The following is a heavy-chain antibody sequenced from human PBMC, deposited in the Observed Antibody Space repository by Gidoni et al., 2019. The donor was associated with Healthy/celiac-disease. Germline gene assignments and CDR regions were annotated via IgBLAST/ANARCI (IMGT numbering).Heavy chain of an antibody. CDR3: ARNRVRSSFDY. CDR2: IYYRGST. J-gene: IGHJ4*02. D-gene: IGHD4-17*01. Sequence: QLQLQESGPGLVKPSETLSLTCTVSGGSISSSSYYWGWIRQPPGKGLEWIGSIYYRGSTYYNPSLKSRVTISVDTSKNQFSLKLSSVTAADTAVYYCARNRVRSSFDYWGQGTLVTVSS. CDR1: GGSISSSSYY. V-gene: IGHV4-39*01.